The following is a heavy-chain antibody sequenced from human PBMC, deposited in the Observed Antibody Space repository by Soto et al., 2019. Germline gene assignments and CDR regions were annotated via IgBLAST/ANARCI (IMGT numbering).Heavy chain of an antibody. D-gene: IGHD1-26*01. CDR2: IYTSGST. J-gene: IGHJ4*01. V-gene: IGHV4-4*07. Sequence: QVQLQESGAGLVKPSETLSLTCTVSGDSMTKYYWSWIRQPAGKGLEWIERIYTSGSTNYNPSLRSGVTMSIDTSNNQFSLKLKSVTAANTAVYYCARTVGAAYYFGLWGHGAPVTVSS. CDR1: GDSMTKYY. CDR3: ARTVGAAYYFGL.